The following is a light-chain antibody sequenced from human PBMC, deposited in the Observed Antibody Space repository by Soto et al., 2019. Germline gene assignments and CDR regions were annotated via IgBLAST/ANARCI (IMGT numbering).Light chain of an antibody. CDR2: GAS. V-gene: IGKV3-20*01. J-gene: IGKJ1*01. CDR1: QSVSSSY. Sequence: EIVLTQSPGTLSLSPGERATLSCRASQSVSSSYLAWYQQKPGQAPRLLIYGASSGATGIPDRFSGSGSGTAFTITISRLEPEEFAVYYCQHYGSTPPWTFGQGTKVEIK. CDR3: QHYGSTPPWT.